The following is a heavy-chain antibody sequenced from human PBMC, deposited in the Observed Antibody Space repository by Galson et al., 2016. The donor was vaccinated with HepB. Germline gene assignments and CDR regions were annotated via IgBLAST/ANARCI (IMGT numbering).Heavy chain of an antibody. CDR1: GYTFIDYG. CDR3: AREAKYYYGSGRYVVWDYSFYGMDV. V-gene: IGHV1-18*01. J-gene: IGHJ6*04. Sequence: SVKVSCKAPGYTFIDYGISWVRLAPGQGLEWMGWISAYDGHTNYAQNLQGRVTLTRETSTTTAYMELRNLGSDDTAVYYCAREAKYYYGSGRYVVWDYSFYGMDVWGKGTTVTVSS. CDR2: ISAYDGHT. D-gene: IGHD3-10*01.